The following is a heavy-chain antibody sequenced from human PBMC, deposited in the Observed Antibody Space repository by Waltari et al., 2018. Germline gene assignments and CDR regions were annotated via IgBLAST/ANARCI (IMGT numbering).Heavy chain of an antibody. CDR1: GGSFSGYY. J-gene: IGHJ5*02. CDR2: RNHRRST. V-gene: IGHV4-34*01. Sequence: QVQLQQWGAGLLKPSETLSLTCAVYGGSFSGYYWSWLRQPPGKGVEWFGERNHRRSTHYTPPLKSRVTISVNASKDQFCLMLSCVTAADTAGYYGAGHGIAARRWFDPWGQGTLVSVSS. D-gene: IGHD6-6*01. CDR3: AGHGIAARRWFDP.